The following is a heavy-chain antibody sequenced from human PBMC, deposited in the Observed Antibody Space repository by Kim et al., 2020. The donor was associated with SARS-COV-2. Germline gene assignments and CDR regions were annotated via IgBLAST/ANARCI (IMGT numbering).Heavy chain of an antibody. Sequence: ASVKVSCKASGYTFTSYGISWVRQAPGQGLEWMGWISAYNGNTNYAQKLQGRVTMTTDTSTSTAYMELRSPRSDDTAVYYCARDFSPALLWFGELLYRYNWFDPWGQGTLVTVSS. CDR1: GYTFTSYG. CDR3: ARDFSPALLWFGELLYRYNWFDP. V-gene: IGHV1-18*01. J-gene: IGHJ5*02. CDR2: ISAYNGNT. D-gene: IGHD3-10*01.